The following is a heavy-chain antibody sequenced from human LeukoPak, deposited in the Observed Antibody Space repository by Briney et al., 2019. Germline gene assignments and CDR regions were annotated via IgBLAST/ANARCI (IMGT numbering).Heavy chain of an antibody. V-gene: IGHV1-8*01. D-gene: IGHD1/OR15-1a*01. J-gene: IGHJ4*02. Sequence: ASVKVSCKASGYTFTSHDINWVRQATGQGLEWMGWMNPNSGNTGYAQKFQGRVTMTRDTSISTAYMELSSLSSDDTAVYYCARTPSNAWRNNDYWGQGTLVTVSS. CDR3: ARTPSNAWRNNDY. CDR1: GYTFTSHD. CDR2: MNPNSGNT.